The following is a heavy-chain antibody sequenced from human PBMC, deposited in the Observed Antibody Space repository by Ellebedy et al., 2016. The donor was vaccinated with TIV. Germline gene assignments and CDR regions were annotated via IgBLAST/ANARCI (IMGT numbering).Heavy chain of an antibody. Sequence: PGGSLRLSCAASGFTFNNYGMHWVRQAPGKGLEWVAVIWGDGSQKYYGDSVEGRFTISRDNSNNTLYLEMNSLRAEDTALYYCATEEKRRGSNGEYWGQGTLVTVSS. CDR2: IWGDGSQK. V-gene: IGHV3-30*02. J-gene: IGHJ4*02. CDR3: ATEEKRRGSNGEY. CDR1: GFTFNNYG. D-gene: IGHD1-26*01.